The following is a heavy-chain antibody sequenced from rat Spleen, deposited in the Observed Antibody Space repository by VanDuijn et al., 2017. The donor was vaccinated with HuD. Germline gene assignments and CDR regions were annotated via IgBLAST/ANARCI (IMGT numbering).Heavy chain of an antibody. CDR2: ISSGGST. CDR1: GFSLTSNG. CDR3: IRESLPGYNSHWFVY. Sequence: QVQVKESGPGLVQPSQTLSLTCTVSGFSLTSNGVSWVRQTPGKGLEWIAAISSGGSTYYNSALKSRLSISRDTSKSQVFLKMNRLQTEDTAIYFCIRESLPGYNSHWFVYWGQGTLVTVSS. D-gene: IGHD1-4*01. J-gene: IGHJ3*01. V-gene: IGHV2S12*01.